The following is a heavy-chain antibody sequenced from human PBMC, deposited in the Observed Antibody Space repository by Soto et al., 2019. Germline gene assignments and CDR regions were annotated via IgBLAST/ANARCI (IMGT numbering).Heavy chain of an antibody. CDR3: VKDSGLSGVLRAGDF. J-gene: IGHJ4*02. Sequence: EVQLIESGGGRVQPGKSLRLSCSAAGFTFDDYAMHWVRQVPGRGLEWVSGITWNSGRFDYAHSVQGRFSISRDNAKNSLHLEMTKLGLEDTALYACVKDSGLSGVLRAGDFGGLATLFTVS. CDR2: ITWNSGRF. V-gene: IGHV3-9*01. D-gene: IGHD3-3*01. CDR1: GFTFDDYA.